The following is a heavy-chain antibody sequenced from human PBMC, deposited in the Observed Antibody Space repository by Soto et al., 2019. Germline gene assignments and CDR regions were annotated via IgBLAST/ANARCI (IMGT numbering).Heavy chain of an antibody. V-gene: IGHV1-2*02. D-gene: IGHD5-12*01. J-gene: IGHJ6*02. CDR3: ARVSSGATIDSYYYYYGMDV. CDR2: INPNSGGT. CDR1: GYTFTGYY. Sequence: ASVKVSCKASGYTFTGYYMHWVRQAPGQGLEWMGWINPNSGGTNYAQKFQGRVTMTRDTSISTAYMELSRLRSDDTAVYYCARVSSGATIDSYYYYYGMDVWGQGTTVTSP.